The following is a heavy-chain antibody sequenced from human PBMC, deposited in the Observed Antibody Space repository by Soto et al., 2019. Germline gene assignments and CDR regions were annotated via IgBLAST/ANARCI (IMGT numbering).Heavy chain of an antibody. V-gene: IGHV3-23*01. CDR2: ISGSGGST. Sequence: GSLRLSCAASGFTFSSYAMSWVRQAPGKGLEWVSAISGSGGSTYYADSVKGRFTISRDNSKNTLYLQMNSLRAEDTAVYYCAKGVGFRYYYYYMDVWGKGTTVTVSS. CDR3: AKGVGFRYYYYYMDV. D-gene: IGHD3-10*01. J-gene: IGHJ6*03. CDR1: GFTFSSYA.